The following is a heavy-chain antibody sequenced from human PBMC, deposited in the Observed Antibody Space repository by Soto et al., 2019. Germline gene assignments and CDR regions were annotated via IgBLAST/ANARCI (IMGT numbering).Heavy chain of an antibody. D-gene: IGHD6-13*01. Sequence: QVQLQESGPGLVRPSGTVSLTCAVSGLSISSDNWWSWVRQPPGKGLEWIGEIHNSGSTNYNPSLKSRVTMSVVPSKDLFSLTLNSVTAADTAFYYCARDKGSHPGDWGQGTLVSVSS. CDR2: IHNSGST. CDR3: ARDKGSHPGD. CDR1: GLSISSDNW. V-gene: IGHV4-4*02. J-gene: IGHJ4*02.